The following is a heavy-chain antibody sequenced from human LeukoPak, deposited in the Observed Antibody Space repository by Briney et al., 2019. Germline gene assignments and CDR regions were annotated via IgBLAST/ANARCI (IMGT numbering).Heavy chain of an antibody. CDR1: GYTFTNYD. CDR3: ARGRGYDFWSNYYYFDY. Sequence: ASVKVSCKASGYTFTNYDISWVRQATGQGLEWMGWMNPYSGNTDFAQKFQGRVTMTRNISITTAYMELSALRPEDTAVYYCARGRGYDFWSNYYYFDYWGQGILVTVSS. V-gene: IGHV1-8*01. J-gene: IGHJ4*02. CDR2: MNPYSGNT. D-gene: IGHD3-3*01.